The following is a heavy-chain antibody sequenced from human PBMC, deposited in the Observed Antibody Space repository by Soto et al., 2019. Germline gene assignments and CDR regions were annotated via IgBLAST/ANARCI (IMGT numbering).Heavy chain of an antibody. CDR2: IYYSGSA. Sequence: SDTLSLTCTVSGGSLTSDDYYWSWIRQPPGKGLEWIGYIYYSGSAHYNPSLKSRLTISLDTSKNQFSLQLNSVSAADTAVYYCARDRSNSPDFFDYWGQGTLVTVSS. D-gene: IGHD6-6*01. CDR3: ARDRSNSPDFFDY. V-gene: IGHV4-30-4*02. J-gene: IGHJ4*02. CDR1: GGSLTSDDYY.